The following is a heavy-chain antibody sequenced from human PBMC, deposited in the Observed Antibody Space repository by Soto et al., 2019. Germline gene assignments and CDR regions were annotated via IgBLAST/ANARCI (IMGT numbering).Heavy chain of an antibody. J-gene: IGHJ6*02. V-gene: IGHV4-61*01. Sequence: SETLSLTCTVSGGSVSSGSYYWSWIRQPPGKGLEWIGYIYYSGSTNYNPSLKSRVTISVDTSKNQLSLKLSSVTAADTAVYYCARDSLYYDFWSGYYSPHYYYGMDVWVQGTTVTVSS. CDR3: ARDSLYYDFWSGYYSPHYYYGMDV. CDR2: IYYSGST. D-gene: IGHD3-3*01. CDR1: GGSVSSGSYY.